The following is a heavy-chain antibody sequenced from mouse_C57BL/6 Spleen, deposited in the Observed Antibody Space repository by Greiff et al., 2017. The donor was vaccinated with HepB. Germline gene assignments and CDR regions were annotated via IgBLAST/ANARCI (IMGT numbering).Heavy chain of an antibody. CDR1: GYSFTDYN. V-gene: IGHV1-39*01. D-gene: IGHD2-5*01. J-gene: IGHJ4*01. CDR2: INPNYGTT. CDR3: ASYSNYLGAMDY. Sequence: VQLKESGPELVKPGASVKISCKASGYSFTDYNMNWVKQSNGKSLEWIGVINPNYGTTSYNQKFKGKATLTVDQSSSTAYMQLNSLTSEDSAVYYCASYSNYLGAMDYWGQGTSVTVSS.